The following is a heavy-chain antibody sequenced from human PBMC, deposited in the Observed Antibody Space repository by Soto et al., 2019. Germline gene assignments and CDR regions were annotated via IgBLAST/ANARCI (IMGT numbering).Heavy chain of an antibody. V-gene: IGHV3-48*03. Sequence: PGGSLRLSCAASGFTFSSYEMNWVRQAPGKGLEWVSYISSSGSTIYYADSVKGRFTISRDNAKNSLYLQMNSLRAEDTAVYYCARVFYFGDYGPFDYWGQGTLVTVSS. CDR2: ISSSGSTI. CDR3: ARVFYFGDYGPFDY. D-gene: IGHD4-17*01. CDR1: GFTFSSYE. J-gene: IGHJ4*02.